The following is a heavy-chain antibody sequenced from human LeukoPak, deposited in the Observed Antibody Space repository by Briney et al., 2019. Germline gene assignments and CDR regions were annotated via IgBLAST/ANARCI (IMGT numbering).Heavy chain of an antibody. V-gene: IGHV3-30*18. CDR2: ISYDGSNK. CDR1: GFTFTSYG. CDR3: AKNSRDGYNQMRLDYFDY. Sequence: GGSLRLSCAASGFTFTSYGMHWVRQAPGKGLEWVALISYDGSNKYYADSVKGRFTISRDNSKNTLYLQMNSLRAEDTAVYYCAKNSRDGYNQMRLDYFDYWGQGTLVTVSS. D-gene: IGHD5-24*01. J-gene: IGHJ4*02.